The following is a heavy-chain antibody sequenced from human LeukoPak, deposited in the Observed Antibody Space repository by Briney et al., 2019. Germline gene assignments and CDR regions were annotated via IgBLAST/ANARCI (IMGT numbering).Heavy chain of an antibody. J-gene: IGHJ3*02. Sequence: ASVKVSCKASGYTFTGYYMHWVRQAPGQGLEWMGWINPNSGGTNYAQKFQGRVTMPRDTSISTAYMELSRLRSDDTAVYYCARDTEQWLVQGHAFDIWGQGTMVTVSS. CDR1: GYTFTGYY. D-gene: IGHD6-19*01. CDR3: ARDTEQWLVQGHAFDI. CDR2: INPNSGGT. V-gene: IGHV1-2*02.